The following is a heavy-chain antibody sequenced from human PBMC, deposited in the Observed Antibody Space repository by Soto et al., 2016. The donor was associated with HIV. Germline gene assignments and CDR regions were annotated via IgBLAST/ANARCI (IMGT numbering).Heavy chain of an antibody. D-gene: IGHD1-1*01. CDR1: GFNFSHFS. V-gene: IGHV3-23*01. J-gene: IGHJ4*02. Sequence: EVQLLESGGGLIRPGGSLRVSCAASGFNFSHFSMNWVRQTPGKRLEWVAAISGSDGSTYYADSVKGRFTISRDNSKNTLYLQMNSLRGDDTATYYCAKDRGAQLPYYYFDYWGQGTPGHRLL. CDR3: AKDRGAQLPYYYFDY. CDR2: ISGSDGST.